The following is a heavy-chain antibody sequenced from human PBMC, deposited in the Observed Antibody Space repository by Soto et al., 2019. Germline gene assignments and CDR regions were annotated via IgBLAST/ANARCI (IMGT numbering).Heavy chain of an antibody. J-gene: IGHJ6*02. CDR3: ARGPGIAAAESYYYYGMDA. D-gene: IGHD6-25*01. CDR1: GGPITSYY. V-gene: IGHV4-59*01. CDR2: IYYSGST. Sequence: SETLSLTCTVSGGPITSYYWSWIRQAPGKGLEWIGYIYYSGSTSYNPSLKSRVTISVDTSKNQFSLRLTSVSAADTAVYYCARGPGIAAAESYYYYGMDAWGQGTTVTSP.